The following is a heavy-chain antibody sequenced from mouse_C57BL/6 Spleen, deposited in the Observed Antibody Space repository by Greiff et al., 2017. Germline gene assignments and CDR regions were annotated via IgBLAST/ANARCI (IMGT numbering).Heavy chain of an antibody. CDR3: ARGRYGFAY. J-gene: IGHJ3*01. CDR2: ISYDGSN. Sequence: EVKVEESGPGLVKPSQSLSLTCSVTGYSFTSGYYWNWIRQFPGNKLEWMGYISYDGSNNYNPSLKNRISITRDTSKNQFFLKLNSVTTEDTATYYCARGRYGFAYWGQGTLVTVSA. CDR1: GYSFTSGYY. D-gene: IGHD1-1*01. V-gene: IGHV3-6*01.